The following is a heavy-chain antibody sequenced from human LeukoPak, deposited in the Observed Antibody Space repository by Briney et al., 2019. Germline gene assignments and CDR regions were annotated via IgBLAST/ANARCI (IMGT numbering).Heavy chain of an antibody. V-gene: IGHV3-7*01. CDR2: IKQDGSEK. D-gene: IGHD6-19*01. Sequence: GGSLRLSCAASGFTFSSYWMSWVRQAPGKGLEWVANIKQDGSEKYCVDSVKGRFTISRDNAKNSLYLQMNSLRAEDTAVYYCARFLAVAGSAHHDYWGQGTLVTVSS. J-gene: IGHJ4*02. CDR3: ARFLAVAGSAHHDY. CDR1: GFTFSSYW.